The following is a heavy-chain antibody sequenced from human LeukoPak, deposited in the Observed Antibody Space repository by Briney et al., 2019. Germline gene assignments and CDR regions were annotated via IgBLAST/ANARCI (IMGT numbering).Heavy chain of an antibody. J-gene: IGHJ4*02. CDR1: GFSFGDYA. V-gene: IGHV3-9*01. D-gene: IGHD1-26*01. CDR2: ISWNSGSI. CDR3: ARKGATLDY. Sequence: PGGSLRLSCAASGFSFGDYAMNWVRQGPGKGLEWVASISWNSGSIGYADSVKGRFTISRDNAKNSLYLQMNSLKPEDTALYYCARKGATLDYWGQGTLVTVSS.